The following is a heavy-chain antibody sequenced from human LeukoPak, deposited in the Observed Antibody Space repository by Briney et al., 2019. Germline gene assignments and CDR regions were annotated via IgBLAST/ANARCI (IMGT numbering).Heavy chain of an antibody. CDR2: IYHSGST. V-gene: IGHV4-38-2*02. D-gene: IGHD3-10*01. CDR1: GYSICSVYY. J-gene: IGHJ4*02. CDR3: ARASYGSGSYYNWQRSYYFDY. Sequence: SETLSLTCTVSGYSICSVYYWGWVRQPPGNGLEWVWIIYHSGSTYYNPSLKSRVTISVDTCKNKFSLKLSSVTAAETAVYYCARASYGSGSYYNWQRSYYFDYWGQGTVVTVSS.